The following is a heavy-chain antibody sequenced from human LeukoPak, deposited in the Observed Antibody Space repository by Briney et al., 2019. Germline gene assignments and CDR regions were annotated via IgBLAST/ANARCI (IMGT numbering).Heavy chain of an antibody. CDR1: GYTTNTFG. CDR2: ISPYNAYT. Sequence: ASVKASCKASGYTTNTFGITWERPAPGQRLEWIGWISPYNAYTKYADRLQGRVTLTTDTSTTTSYMELRSLRSDDTALYFCANVAKGRYFYYYMDVWGKGTTVIVS. J-gene: IGHJ6*03. V-gene: IGHV1-18*01. D-gene: IGHD2-15*01. CDR3: ANVAKGRYFYYYMDV.